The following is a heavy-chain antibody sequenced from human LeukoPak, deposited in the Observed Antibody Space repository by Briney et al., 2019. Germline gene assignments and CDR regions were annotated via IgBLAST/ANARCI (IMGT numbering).Heavy chain of an antibody. J-gene: IGHJ4*02. CDR1: GGSISSSSYY. V-gene: IGHV4-39*01. Sequence: SETLSLTCTVSGGSISSSSYYWGWIRQPPGKGLEWIGSIYYSGSTYYNPSLKSRVIISVDTSKNQFSLKLSSVTAADTAVYYCARATYDFWSGYLSPHYFDYWGQGTLVTVSS. CDR2: IYYSGST. D-gene: IGHD3-3*01. CDR3: ARATYDFWSGYLSPHYFDY.